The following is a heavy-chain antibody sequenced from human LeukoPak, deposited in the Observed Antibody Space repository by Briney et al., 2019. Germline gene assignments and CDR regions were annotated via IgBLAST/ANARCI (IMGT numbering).Heavy chain of an antibody. CDR1: GFTFSSYN. CDR2: ISSSDSYI. CDR3: AELGITMIGGV. Sequence: GGSLRPSCAASGFTFSSYNMNWVRQAPGKGLEWVSSISSSDSYIYYADSVKGRFTISRDNAKNSLFLQMNSLRAEDTAVYYCAELGITMIGGVWGKGTTVTISS. D-gene: IGHD3-10*02. J-gene: IGHJ6*04. V-gene: IGHV3-21*01.